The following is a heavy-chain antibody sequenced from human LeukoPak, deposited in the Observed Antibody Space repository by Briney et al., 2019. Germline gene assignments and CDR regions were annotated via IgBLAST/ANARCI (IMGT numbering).Heavy chain of an antibody. CDR3: ARDGGLHTNFDY. CDR1: GFTLNIYA. Sequence: GGSLRLSCAASGFTLNIYAMNWVRQAPGKGLEWVANTKPDGSAEYYADSVRGRFTASRDNANNLLYLQMNRLRAEDTAVYYCARDGGLHTNFDYWGQGTLLTVSS. V-gene: IGHV3-7*01. CDR2: TKPDGSAE. J-gene: IGHJ4*02. D-gene: IGHD2-15*01.